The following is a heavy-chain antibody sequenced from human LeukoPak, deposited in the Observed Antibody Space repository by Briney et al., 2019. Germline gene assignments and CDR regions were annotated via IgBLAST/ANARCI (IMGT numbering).Heavy chain of an antibody. CDR2: ISGSGGTT. D-gene: IGHD2-2*01. Sequence: GGSLRLSCAASGLSFSSYSMSWVRQAPGKGLEWVSVISGSGGTTYYADSVKGRFTISRDNSKNTLYLQMNSLRAEDTAIYYCAKDEVVVPAAYDYWGQGTLVTVSS. CDR3: AKDEVVVPAAYDY. V-gene: IGHV3-23*01. J-gene: IGHJ4*02. CDR1: GLSFSSYS.